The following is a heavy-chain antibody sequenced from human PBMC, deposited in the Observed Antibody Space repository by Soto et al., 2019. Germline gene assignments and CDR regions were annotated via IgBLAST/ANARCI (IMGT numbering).Heavy chain of an antibody. CDR1: GYTFTDYY. CDR2: INPNSGGT. J-gene: IGHJ4*02. Sequence: ASVKVSCKASGYTFTDYYMHWVRQAPGQGLAWMGWINPNSGGTNYAQKFQGWVTMTRDTSISTAYMELSRLTSDDTAVYYCATQRLGDASGGSPFDLWGQGTPVTVSS. CDR3: ATQRLGDASGGSPFDL. D-gene: IGHD3-16*01. V-gene: IGHV1-2*04.